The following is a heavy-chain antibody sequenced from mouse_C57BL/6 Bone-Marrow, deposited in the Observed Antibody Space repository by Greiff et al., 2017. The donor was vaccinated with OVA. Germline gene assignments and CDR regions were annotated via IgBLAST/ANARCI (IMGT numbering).Heavy chain of an antibody. CDR2: FYPGSGSI. D-gene: IGHD3-2*02. V-gene: IGHV1-62-2*01. Sequence: VKLMESGAELVKPGASVKLSCKASGYTFTEYTIHWVKQRSGQGLEWIGWFYPGSGSIKYNEKFKDKATLTADKSSSTVYMELSRLTSEDSAVYFCAIHPYSSGYGYAMDYWGQGTSVTVSS. CDR1: GYTFTEYT. CDR3: AIHPYSSGYGYAMDY. J-gene: IGHJ4*01.